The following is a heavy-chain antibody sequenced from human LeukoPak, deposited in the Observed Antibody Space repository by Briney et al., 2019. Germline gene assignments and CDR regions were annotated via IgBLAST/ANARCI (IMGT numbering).Heavy chain of an antibody. CDR3: ATGGHYGGS. D-gene: IGHD4-17*01. CDR1: GFTFTNAW. Sequence: GGSLRLSCATSGFTFTNAWMSWVRQAPGKGLEWVGRIRSKVDGGTTDYAAPVKGRFTISRDDSKSTLYLQMNSLKIEDTAVYYCATGGHYGGSWGQGTLVTVSS. CDR2: IRSKVDGGTT. J-gene: IGHJ4*02. V-gene: IGHV3-15*01.